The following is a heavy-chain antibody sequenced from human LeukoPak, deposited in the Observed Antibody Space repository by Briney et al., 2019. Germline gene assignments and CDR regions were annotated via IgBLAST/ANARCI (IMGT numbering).Heavy chain of an antibody. V-gene: IGHV3-30*03. CDR3: ARDLNQGDSGWPTDAFDI. CDR2: ISYDGGKR. D-gene: IGHD6-19*01. Sequence: GGSLRLSCAASGFNFMTYGMHWVRQAPGKGLEWVAFISYDGGKRFFGESVKGRFTIARDNSENTVSLQMNSLRAEDTAVYYCARDLNQGDSGWPTDAFDIWGQGTMVTVSS. CDR1: GFNFMTYG. J-gene: IGHJ3*02.